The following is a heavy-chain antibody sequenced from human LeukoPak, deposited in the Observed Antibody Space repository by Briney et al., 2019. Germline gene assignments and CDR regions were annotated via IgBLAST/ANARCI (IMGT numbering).Heavy chain of an antibody. CDR1: GGSISSSSYY. Sequence: SETLSLTCTVSGGSISSSSYYWGWIRQPPGKGLEWIGSIYYSGSTYYNPSLKSRVTVSIDTSNNQFSLNLSSVTAADTAVYYWARVRGYCTNTSCYVWFDPWGQGTLVTVSS. D-gene: IGHD2-2*03. J-gene: IGHJ5*02. V-gene: IGHV4-39*07. CDR2: IYYSGST. CDR3: ARVRGYCTNTSCYVWFDP.